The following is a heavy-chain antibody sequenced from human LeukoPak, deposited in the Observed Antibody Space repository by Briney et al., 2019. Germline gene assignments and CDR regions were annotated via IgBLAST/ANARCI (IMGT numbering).Heavy chain of an antibody. CDR1: GGSISSYY. D-gene: IGHD3-10*01. CDR2: IYTSGST. V-gene: IGHV4-4*07. J-gene: IGHJ6*03. CDR3: AREGVYYGSGSRYYCYYMDV. Sequence: PSETLSLTCTVSGGSISSYYWSWLRQPAGKGLEWIGRIYTSGSTNYNPSLKSRVTMSVDTSKNQFSLKLSSVTAADTAVYYCAREGVYYGSGSRYYCYYMDVWGKGTTVTVSS.